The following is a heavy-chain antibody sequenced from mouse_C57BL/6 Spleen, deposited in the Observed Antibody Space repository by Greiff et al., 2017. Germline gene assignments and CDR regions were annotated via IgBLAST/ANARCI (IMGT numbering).Heavy chain of an antibody. CDR2: ISDGGSYT. CDR1: GFTFSSYA. Sequence: EVMLVESGGGLVKPGGSLKLSCAASGFTFSSYAMSWVRQTPEKRLEWVATISDGGSYTYYPDNVKGRFTISRDNAKNNLYLQMRHLKSEDTAMXYCARDLITTVVGGHFDVWGTGTTVTVSS. V-gene: IGHV5-4*01. CDR3: ARDLITTVVGGHFDV. D-gene: IGHD1-1*01. J-gene: IGHJ1*03.